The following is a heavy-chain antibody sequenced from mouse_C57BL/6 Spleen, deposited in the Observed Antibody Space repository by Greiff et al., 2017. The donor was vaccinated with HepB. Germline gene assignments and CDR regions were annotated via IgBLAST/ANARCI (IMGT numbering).Heavy chain of an antibody. V-gene: IGHV1-80*01. Sequence: VKLVESGAELVKPGASVKISCKASGYAFSSYWMNWVKQRPGKGLEWIGQIYPGDGDTNYNGKFKGKATLTADKSSSTAYMQLSSLTSEDSAVYFCARKNYGSSYGWYFDVWGTGTTVTVSS. J-gene: IGHJ1*03. CDR3: ARKNYGSSYGWYFDV. CDR2: IYPGDGDT. CDR1: GYAFSSYW. D-gene: IGHD1-1*01.